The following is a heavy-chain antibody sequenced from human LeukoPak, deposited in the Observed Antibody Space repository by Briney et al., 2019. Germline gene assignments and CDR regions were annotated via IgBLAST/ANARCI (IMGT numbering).Heavy chain of an antibody. J-gene: IGHJ6*02. D-gene: IGHD6-6*01. Sequence: PGGSLRLSCAASGFTFSSYGMHWVRQAPGKGLEWVAVIWYDGSNKYYADSVEGRFTISRDNSKNTLYLQMNSLRAEDTAVYYCARDHSSSSPYYYYYYGMDVWGQGTTVTVSS. CDR3: ARDHSSSSPYYYYYYGMDV. CDR1: GFTFSSYG. CDR2: IWYDGSNK. V-gene: IGHV3-33*01.